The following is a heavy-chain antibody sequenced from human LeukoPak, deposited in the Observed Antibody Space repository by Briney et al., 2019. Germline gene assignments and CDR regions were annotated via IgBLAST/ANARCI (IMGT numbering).Heavy chain of an antibody. CDR1: GFTFSSYA. J-gene: IGHJ5*02. CDR3: ARESRGWFDP. V-gene: IGHV3-30*04. Sequence: GRSLRLSCAASGFTFSSYAMHWVRQAPGKGLGWVAVISYDGSNKYYADSVKGRFTISRDNSKNTLYLQMNSLRAEDTAVYYCARESRGWFDPWGQGTLVTVSS. CDR2: ISYDGSNK.